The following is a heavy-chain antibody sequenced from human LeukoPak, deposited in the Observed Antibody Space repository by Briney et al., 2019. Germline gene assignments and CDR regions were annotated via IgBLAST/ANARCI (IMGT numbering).Heavy chain of an antibody. V-gene: IGHV4-39*07. CDR1: GGPISSSNYY. CDR2: IYYSGST. J-gene: IGHJ5*02. CDR3: ARDTGQYAPGTPGFTRFDP. Sequence: SETLSLTCTVSGGPISSSNYYWGWIRQPPGKGLEWVGSIYYSGSTYYNPSLKSRVIVSLDTSKNQFSLKLTSVTAADTAVYYCARDTGQYAPGTPGFTRFDPWGQGTLVTVSS. D-gene: IGHD3-10*01.